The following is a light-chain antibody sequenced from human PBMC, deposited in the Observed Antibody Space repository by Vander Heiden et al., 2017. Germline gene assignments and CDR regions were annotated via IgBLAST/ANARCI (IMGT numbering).Light chain of an antibody. CDR2: DAS. V-gene: IGKV1-33*01. CDR3: QQIDDVPIT. J-gene: IGKJ3*01. CDR1: QDINNY. Sequence: DIQLTQSPSSLSASVGDTITMTCQASQDINNYLNWYQQKPGKAPKLLIYDASSLESGVPARFSGSGSGTDFTLTIISLQPEDIATYYCQQIDDVPITFGQGTRVEIK.